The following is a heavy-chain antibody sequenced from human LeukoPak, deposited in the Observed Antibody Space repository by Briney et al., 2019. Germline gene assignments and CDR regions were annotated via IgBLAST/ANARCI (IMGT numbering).Heavy chain of an antibody. D-gene: IGHD2-15*01. CDR3: ARVPSLGYCSGGSCYRFDH. Sequence: ASVTVSCKASGYTFASYDINWVRQAPGQGLEWMGWMNPDSTNTGYAQKFQGRVTLTRDTSMSTAYMELSSLTSEDTAVYYCARVPSLGYCSGGSCYRFDHWGQGTLVAVSS. J-gene: IGHJ4*02. CDR2: MNPDSTNT. CDR1: GYTFASYD. V-gene: IGHV1-8*01.